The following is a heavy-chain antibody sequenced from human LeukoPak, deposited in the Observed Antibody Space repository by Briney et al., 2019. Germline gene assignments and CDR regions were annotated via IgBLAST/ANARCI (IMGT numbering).Heavy chain of an antibody. CDR2: INAGNGNT. V-gene: IGHV1-3*01. J-gene: IGHJ3*02. CDR1: GYTFTSYA. D-gene: IGHD3-10*01. CDR3: ARNLVLLWFGGGDDAFDI. Sequence: ASVKVSCKASGYTFTSYAMHWVRQAPGQRLEWMGWINAGNGNTKYSQKFQGRVTITRDTSASTAYMELSSLRSEDTAVYYCARNLVLLWFGGGDDAFDIWGQGTMVTVSS.